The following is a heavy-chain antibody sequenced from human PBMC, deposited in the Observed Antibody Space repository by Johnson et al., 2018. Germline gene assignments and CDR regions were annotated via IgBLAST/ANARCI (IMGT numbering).Heavy chain of an antibody. D-gene: IGHD5-12*01. CDR3: AREVDIVATIYDAFDI. J-gene: IGHJ3*02. CDR1: GFTFSSYG. CDR2: IWYDGGNK. Sequence: QVQLVQSGGGVVQPGRSLRLSCAASGFTFSSYGMHCVRQAPGKGLEWVAVIWYDGGNKYYADSVKGRFTISRDNSKNTVYLQMNSLRAEDTAVYYCAREVDIVATIYDAFDIWGQGTMVTVSS. V-gene: IGHV3-33*01.